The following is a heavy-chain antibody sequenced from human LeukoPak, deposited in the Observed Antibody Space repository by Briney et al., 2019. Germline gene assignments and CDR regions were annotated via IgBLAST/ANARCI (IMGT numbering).Heavy chain of an antibody. CDR2: ISAYNGNT. Sequence: ASVKVSCKASGYTFTSYGISWVRQAPGQGLEWMGWISAYNGNTNYAQKLQGRVTMTTDTSTSTAYMELRSLRSDDTAVYYCARDPFDYGDSPIFDYWGQGTLVTVSS. D-gene: IGHD4-17*01. CDR1: GYTFTSYG. J-gene: IGHJ4*02. V-gene: IGHV1-18*01. CDR3: ARDPFDYGDSPIFDY.